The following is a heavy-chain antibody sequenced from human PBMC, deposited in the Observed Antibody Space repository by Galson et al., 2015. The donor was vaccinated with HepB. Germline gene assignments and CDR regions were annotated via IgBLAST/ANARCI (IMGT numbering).Heavy chain of an antibody. CDR2: IRAKASGGTR. J-gene: IGHJ6*02. CDR1: GFTFDDYA. CDR3: ARDYASSWYFNHYYGMDV. Sequence: SLRLSCAVSGFTFDDYAMSWFRQAPGKGLEWVGFIRAKASGGTRQYAASVKGRFTISRDNSKNTLYLQMNSLRAEDTAVYYCARDYASSWYFNHYYGMDVWGQGTTVTVSS. D-gene: IGHD6-13*01. V-gene: IGHV3-49*03.